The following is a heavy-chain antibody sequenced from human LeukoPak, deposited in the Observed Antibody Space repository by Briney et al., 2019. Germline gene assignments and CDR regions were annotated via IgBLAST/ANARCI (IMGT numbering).Heavy chain of an antibody. J-gene: IGHJ4*02. D-gene: IGHD2-21*01. Sequence: GASVKVSCKASGYTFTGYYMHWVRQAPGQGLEWMGWINPNSGGTNYAQKFQGRVTMTRDTSISTAYMELSRLRSDDTAVYYCARDQPTRDRPRYYFDYWGQGTLVTVSS. CDR1: GYTFTGYY. CDR3: ARDQPTRDRPRYYFDY. V-gene: IGHV1-2*02. CDR2: INPNSGGT.